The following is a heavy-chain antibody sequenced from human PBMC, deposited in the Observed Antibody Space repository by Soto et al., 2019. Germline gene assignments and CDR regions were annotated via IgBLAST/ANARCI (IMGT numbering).Heavy chain of an antibody. D-gene: IGHD2-21*02. CDR3: FGVLAATLDY. CDR2: LYYRGAT. V-gene: IGHV4-39*01. J-gene: IGHJ4*01. CDR1: GGSIRNTNYH. Sequence: SETLSLTCSVSGGSIRNTNYHWGWIRQPPGKGLEWIGTLYYRGATDYNPPLKSRVTISVDTSKIQLSLNLSSVTAADTAVYYCFGVLAATLDYWGQGTLVTVSS.